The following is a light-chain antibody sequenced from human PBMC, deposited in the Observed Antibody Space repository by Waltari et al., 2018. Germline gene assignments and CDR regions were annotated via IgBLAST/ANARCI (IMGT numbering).Light chain of an antibody. CDR3: QQSYSTPRLT. J-gene: IGKJ4*01. Sequence: DIQMTQSPSSLSASVGARVTITCRASQSSSNYLNGYQQKPEKAPKLLIYAASSLQSGVPSRFSGSGSWTDFTLTISSLQPEDFATYYCQQSYSTPRLTFGGGTKVEIK. CDR2: AAS. V-gene: IGKV1-39*01. CDR1: QSSSNY.